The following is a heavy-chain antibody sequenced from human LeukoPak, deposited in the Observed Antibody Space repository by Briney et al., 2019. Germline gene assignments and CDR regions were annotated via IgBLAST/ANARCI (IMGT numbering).Heavy chain of an antibody. CDR2: INHSGDT. D-gene: IGHD3-22*01. J-gene: IGHJ4*02. Sequence: SETLSLTCAVYGGSFSGYYWSWIRQPPGKGLEWIGEINHSGDTNYNPSLKSRVTISVDTSKNQFSLYYCARHDSGGYHYFDYWGQGTLVTVSS. V-gene: IGHV4-34*01. CDR3: Y. CDR1: GGSFSGYY.